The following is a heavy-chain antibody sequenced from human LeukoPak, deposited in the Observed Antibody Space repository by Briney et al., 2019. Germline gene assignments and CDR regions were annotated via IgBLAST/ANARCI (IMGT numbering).Heavy chain of an antibody. Sequence: PSETLSLTHTVSVGSNSSYYVSWIRQPAGKGLECIGRIDTSGSIIYNPSLKSRVTISVDTSKNQLSLKVSSVTAADKAVSYCARVKSSIRGPYYHYYMDVWGKGTTVIVSS. CDR2: IDTSGSI. D-gene: IGHD3-10*01. J-gene: IGHJ6*03. V-gene: IGHV4-4*07. CDR3: ARVKSSIRGPYYHYYMDV. CDR1: VGSNSSYY.